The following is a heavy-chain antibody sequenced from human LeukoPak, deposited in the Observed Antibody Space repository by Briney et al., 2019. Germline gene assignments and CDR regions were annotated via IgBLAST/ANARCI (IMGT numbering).Heavy chain of an antibody. J-gene: IGHJ3*02. V-gene: IGHV3-30*18. CDR2: ISYDGSNK. CDR3: AKDLVGHNYLRTFGGGGDAFDI. D-gene: IGHD3-16*01. Sequence: PGGSLRLSCAASGFTFSSYGMHWVRQAPGKGLEWVAVISYDGSNKYYADSVKGRFTISRDNSKNTLYLQMNSLRAEDTAVYYCAKDLVGHNYLRTFGGGGDAFDIWDQGTMVTVSS. CDR1: GFTFSSYG.